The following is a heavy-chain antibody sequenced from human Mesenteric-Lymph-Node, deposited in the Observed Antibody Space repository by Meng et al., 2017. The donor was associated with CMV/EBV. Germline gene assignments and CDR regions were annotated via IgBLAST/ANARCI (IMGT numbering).Heavy chain of an antibody. CDR1: GFTFSSYA. D-gene: IGHD1-7*01. CDR3: ARDFQGQSSITGTTGWFDP. CDR2: ISYDGSNK. J-gene: IGHJ5*02. V-gene: IGHV3-30*04. Sequence: GESLKISCAASGFTFSSYAMHWVRQAPGKGLEWVAVISYDGSNKYYADSVKGRFTISRDNSKNTLYLQMNSLRAEDTAVYYCARDFQGQSSITGTTGWFDPWGQGTLVTVSS.